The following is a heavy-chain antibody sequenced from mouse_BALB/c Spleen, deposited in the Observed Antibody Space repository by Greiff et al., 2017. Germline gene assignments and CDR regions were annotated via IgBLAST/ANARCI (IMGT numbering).Heavy chain of an antibody. CDR3: ARRRGYFDV. V-gene: IGHV1-82*01. Sequence: VKLMESGPELVKPGASVKISCKASGYAFSSSWMNWVKQRPGQGLEWIGRIYPGDGDTNYNGKFKGKATLTADKSSSTAYMQLSSLTSVDSAVYFCARRRGYFDVWGAGTTVTVSS. J-gene: IGHJ1*01. CDR1: GYAFSSSW. CDR2: IYPGDGDT.